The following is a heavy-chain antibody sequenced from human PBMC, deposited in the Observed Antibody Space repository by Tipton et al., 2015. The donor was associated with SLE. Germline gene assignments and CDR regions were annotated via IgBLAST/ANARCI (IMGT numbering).Heavy chain of an antibody. D-gene: IGHD3-22*01. V-gene: IGHV4-34*01. CDR3: ARDLPYYYDSSGFGMDV. CDR2: INHSGST. CDR1: GGSFSGYY. J-gene: IGHJ6*02. Sequence: LRLSCAVYGGSFSGYYWSWIRQPPGKGLEWIGEINHSGSTNYNPSLKSRVTISVDKSKNQFSLKLSSVTAADTAVYYCARDLPYYYDSSGFGMDVWGQGTTVTVSS.